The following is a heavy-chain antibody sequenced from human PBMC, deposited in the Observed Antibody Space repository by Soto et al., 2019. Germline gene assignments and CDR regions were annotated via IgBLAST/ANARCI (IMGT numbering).Heavy chain of an antibody. V-gene: IGHV4-61*01. Sequence: QVQLQESGPGLVKASETLSLTCTVSGASVSSGSYYWGWVRQPPGKGLHWIGFIYYNGFTNYGPSLKSRVTMSVDTSKNQFSLTLSSVTAADTAVYFCVRQYSSDCNGGLRFHALDIWGRGTRVTVSS. CDR2: IYYNGFT. J-gene: IGHJ3*02. CDR3: VRQYSSDCNGGLRFHALDI. D-gene: IGHD2-21*01. CDR1: GASVSSGSYY.